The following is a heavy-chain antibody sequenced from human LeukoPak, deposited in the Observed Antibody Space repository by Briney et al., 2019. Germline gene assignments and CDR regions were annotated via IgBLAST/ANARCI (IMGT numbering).Heavy chain of an antibody. CDR3: ASTEWPRSQDSNFDY. V-gene: IGHV1-2*02. CDR2: INPNSGGT. CDR1: GYTFTGYY. Sequence: ASVKVSCKASGYTFTGYYMHWVRQAPGQGLEWMGWINPNSGGTNYAQKFQGRVTMTRDTSISTAYMELSRLRSDDTAVYYCASTEWPRSQDSNFDYWGQGTLVTVSS. J-gene: IGHJ4*02. D-gene: IGHD5-12*01.